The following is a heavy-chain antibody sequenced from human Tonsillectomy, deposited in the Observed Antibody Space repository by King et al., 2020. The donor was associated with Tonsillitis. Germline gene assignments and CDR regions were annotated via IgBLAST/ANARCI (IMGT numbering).Heavy chain of an antibody. Sequence: VQLVESGGGLVKPGGSLRLSCAASGFTFSSYSMNWVRQAPGKGLEWVSSISTSSSYIYYADSVKGRSTISRDNAKNSLYLQMNSLRAEDTAVYYCASELTYYYDSSGPVDCWGQGTLVTVSS. J-gene: IGHJ4*02. CDR1: GFTFSSYS. V-gene: IGHV3-21*01. D-gene: IGHD3-22*01. CDR2: ISTSSSYI. CDR3: ASELTYYYDSSGPVDC.